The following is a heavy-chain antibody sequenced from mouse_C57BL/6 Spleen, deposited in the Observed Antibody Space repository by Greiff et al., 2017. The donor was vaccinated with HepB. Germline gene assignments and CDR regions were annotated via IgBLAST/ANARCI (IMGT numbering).Heavy chain of an antibody. Sequence: EVQLVESGPGLVKPSQSLSLTCSVTGYSITSGYYWNWIRQFPGNKLEWMGYISYDGSNNYNPSLKNRISITRDTSKNQFFLKLNSVTTEDTATYYCARGRTGRLDYWGQGTTLTVSS. CDR3: ARGRTGRLDY. CDR1: GYSITSGYY. J-gene: IGHJ2*01. V-gene: IGHV3-6*01. CDR2: ISYDGSN. D-gene: IGHD4-1*01.